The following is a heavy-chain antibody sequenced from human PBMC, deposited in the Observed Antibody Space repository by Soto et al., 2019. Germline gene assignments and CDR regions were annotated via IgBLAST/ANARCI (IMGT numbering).Heavy chain of an antibody. J-gene: IGHJ6*02. Sequence: GGSLRLSCAASGFTFDDYAMHWVRQAPGKGLEWVSGISWNSGSIGYADSVKGRFTISRDSAKNSLYLQMNSLRAEDTALYYCASSGSYYGDHYYGMDVWGQGTTVTVSS. CDR2: ISWNSGSI. CDR3: ASSGSYYGDHYYGMDV. D-gene: IGHD1-26*01. CDR1: GFTFDDYA. V-gene: IGHV3-9*01.